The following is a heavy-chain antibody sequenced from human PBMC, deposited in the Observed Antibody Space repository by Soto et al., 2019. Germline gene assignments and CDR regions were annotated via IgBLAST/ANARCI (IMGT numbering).Heavy chain of an antibody. D-gene: IGHD6-13*01. CDR2: ISSSGSTI. J-gene: IGHJ6*03. CDR3: AREEQQLVLRDYYYYYYMDV. Sequence: QVQLVESGGGLVKPGGSLRLSCAASGFTFSDYYMSWIRQAPGKGLEWVSYISSSGSTIYYADSVKGRFTISRDNAKNSLYLQMNSLRAEDTAVYYCAREEQQLVLRDYYYYYYMDVWGKGTTVTVSS. CDR1: GFTFSDYY. V-gene: IGHV3-11*01.